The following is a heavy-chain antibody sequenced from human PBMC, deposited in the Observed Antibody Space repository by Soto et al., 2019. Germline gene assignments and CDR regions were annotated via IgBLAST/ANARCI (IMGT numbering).Heavy chain of an antibody. CDR3: YRRSDVVPAARYDAFDI. V-gene: IGHV5-51*01. J-gene: IGHJ3*02. CDR1: GYSFTSYW. Sequence: GESLKISCKGSGYSFTSYWFGWVRQMPGKGLEWMGIIYPGDSDTRYSPSFQGQVTISADKSISTAYPPWSSLKASDTAMYYCYRRSDVVPAARYDAFDIWGQGTMVTVSS. CDR2: IYPGDSDT. D-gene: IGHD2-2*01.